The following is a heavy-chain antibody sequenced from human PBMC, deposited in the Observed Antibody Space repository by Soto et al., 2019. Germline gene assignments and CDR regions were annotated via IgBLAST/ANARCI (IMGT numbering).Heavy chain of an antibody. V-gene: IGHV1-2*02. D-gene: IGHD4-17*01. CDR2: INPTSGGT. CDR1: GYTFAAYY. CDR3: ARDPDYGDYWGYFFDS. J-gene: IGHJ4*02. Sequence: QVQLVQSGAEVKKPGASVKVSCKTSGYTFAAYYIHWIRQAPGQGLEWMGWINPTSGGTVYAQNCQDRVTMTRDTSISTAYMELRRLNSDDTAVYYWARDPDYGDYWGYFFDSWGQGTPVTVSS.